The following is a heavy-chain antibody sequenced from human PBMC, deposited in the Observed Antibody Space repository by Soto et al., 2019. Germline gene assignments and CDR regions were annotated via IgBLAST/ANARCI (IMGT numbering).Heavy chain of an antibody. CDR3: ARVWERQDY. V-gene: IGHV4-34*01. CDR2: INHSGST. D-gene: IGHD1-1*01. J-gene: IGHJ4*02. Sequence: PSETLSLTCAVYGGSFSGYYWSWIRQPPGKGLEWIGEINHSGSTSYNPSLKSRVTISVDTSKNQFSLKLRSVTAADTDVYYCARVWERQDYWGQGTLVTVSS. CDR1: GGSFSGYY.